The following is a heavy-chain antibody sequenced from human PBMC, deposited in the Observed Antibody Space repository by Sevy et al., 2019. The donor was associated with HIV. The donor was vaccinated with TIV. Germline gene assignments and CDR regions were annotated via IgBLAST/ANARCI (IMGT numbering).Heavy chain of an antibody. CDR3: ARSFSMVRGVAERVFDC. CDR1: GFTFTTYG. V-gene: IGHV3-30*03. D-gene: IGHD3-10*01. Sequence: RGSLRLSCAASGFTFTTYGMHWVRQAPGKGLEWVAVISYDGSQTYYVDSVKGRFTISRDNSKNTLYLQMDSLRPEDTAVYYCARSFSMVRGVAERVFDCWGQGTLVTVSS. J-gene: IGHJ5*01. CDR2: ISYDGSQT.